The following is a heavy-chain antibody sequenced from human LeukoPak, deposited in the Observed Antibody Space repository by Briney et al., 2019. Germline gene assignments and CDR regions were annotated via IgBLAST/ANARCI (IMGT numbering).Heavy chain of an antibody. V-gene: IGHV4-38-2*01. CDR2: ISHSGNT. D-gene: IGHD3-3*01. CDR3: ARARVVHYNFRSGLHWYFDV. CDR1: GFSISSGHY. J-gene: IGHJ2*01. Sequence: SETLSLTCAVSGFSISSGHYWAWIRQSPGKGLEWIGTISHSGNTYYNSSFKSRLAVSVDTSKTHFSLTLTSLPAADTAVYHCARARVVHYNFRSGLHWYFDVWGRGTLVTVSS.